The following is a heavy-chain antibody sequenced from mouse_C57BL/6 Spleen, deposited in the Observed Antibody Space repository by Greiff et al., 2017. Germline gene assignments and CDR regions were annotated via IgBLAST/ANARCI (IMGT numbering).Heavy chain of an antibody. CDR3: ARGNGNYYAMDY. J-gene: IGHJ4*01. CDR2: IYPGSGST. Sequence: QVQLQQPGAELVKPGASVKMSCKASGYTFTSYWITWVKQRPGQGLEWIGDIYPGSGSTNYNETFKSKATLTVDTSSSTAYMQLSSLTSEDSAVYYCARGNGNYYAMDYWGQGTSVTVSS. CDR1: GYTFTSYW. D-gene: IGHD2-1*01. V-gene: IGHV1-55*01.